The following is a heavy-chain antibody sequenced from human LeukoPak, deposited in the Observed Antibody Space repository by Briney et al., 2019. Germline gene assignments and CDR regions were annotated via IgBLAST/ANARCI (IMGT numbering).Heavy chain of an antibody. V-gene: IGHV1-2*02. CDR3: ARGFPKLLWFGELGTYFDY. D-gene: IGHD3-10*01. J-gene: IGHJ4*02. Sequence: GASVKVSCKASGYTFTGYYMHWVRQAPGQGLEWMGWINPNSGGTNYAQKFQGRVTMTRDTSISTAYMELSRLRSDDTAVYYCARGFPKLLWFGELGTYFDYWGQGTLVTVSS. CDR2: INPNSGGT. CDR1: GYTFTGYY.